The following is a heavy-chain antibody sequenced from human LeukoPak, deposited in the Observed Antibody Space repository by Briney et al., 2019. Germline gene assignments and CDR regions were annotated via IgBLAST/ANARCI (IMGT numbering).Heavy chain of an antibody. J-gene: IGHJ4*02. Sequence: PGGSLRLSCAASGFTFSSYWMSWVRQAPGKGLEWVANIKQDGSEKQYVDSLKGRVTISRDNAKNSLCLEMNSLRAEDTAVYYCARDLGYGFDYWGQGTLVTVSS. CDR1: GFTFSSYW. V-gene: IGHV3-7*01. CDR2: IKQDGSEK. D-gene: IGHD5-18*01. CDR3: ARDLGYGFDY.